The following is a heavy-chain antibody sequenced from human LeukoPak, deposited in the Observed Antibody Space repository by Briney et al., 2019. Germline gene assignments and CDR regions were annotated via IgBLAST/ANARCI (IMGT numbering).Heavy chain of an antibody. Sequence: ASVKVSCKASEYTFTDHYIHWIRQAPGQGLEWMGRISPNTGGTDHAQEFRDKITMTRDTSISTAYIELSRLISDDTAVYYCARGGRSGYRYFDYWGQGTLVTVSS. CDR1: EYTFTDHY. D-gene: IGHD5-18*01. V-gene: IGHV1-2*06. J-gene: IGHJ4*02. CDR3: ARGGRSGYRYFDY. CDR2: ISPNTGGT.